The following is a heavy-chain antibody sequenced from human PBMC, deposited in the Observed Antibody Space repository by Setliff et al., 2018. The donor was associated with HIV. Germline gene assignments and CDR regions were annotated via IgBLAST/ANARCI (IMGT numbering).Heavy chain of an antibody. D-gene: IGHD6-13*01. V-gene: IGHV3-23*01. CDR3: AGRRADAASFDY. CDR2: ISGSGGST. J-gene: IGHJ4*02. CDR1: GFTFSTYA. Sequence: GGSLRLSCVASGFTFSTYAMSWVRQAPGKGLEWVSGISGSGGSTYYADSVRGRFTVSRDSSKNTVYLQMTSLRPEDTAVYYCAGRRADAASFDYWGQGTLVTVSS.